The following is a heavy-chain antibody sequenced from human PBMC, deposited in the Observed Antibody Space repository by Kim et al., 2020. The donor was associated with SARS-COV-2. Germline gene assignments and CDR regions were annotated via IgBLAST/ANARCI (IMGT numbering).Heavy chain of an antibody. V-gene: IGHV4-34*01. D-gene: IGHD5-12*01. Sequence: SETLSLTCAVYGGSFSGYYWSWIRQPPGKGLEWIGEINHSGSTNYNPSLKSRVTISVDTSKNQFSLKLSSVTAADMAVYYCARGPGYSGYDPLDYWGQGTLVTVSS. CDR1: GGSFSGYY. CDR2: INHSGST. CDR3: ARGPGYSGYDPLDY. J-gene: IGHJ4*02.